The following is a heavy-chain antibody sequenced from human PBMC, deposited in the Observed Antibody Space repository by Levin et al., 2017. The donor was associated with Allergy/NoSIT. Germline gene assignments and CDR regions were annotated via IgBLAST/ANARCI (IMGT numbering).Heavy chain of an antibody. CDR1: GFSPRNYC. D-gene: IGHD4-23*01. V-gene: IGHV3-7*01. J-gene: IGHJ4*02. CDR3: ARDPGGYDY. Sequence: GESLKISCAASGFSPRNYCMTWVRQAPGKGLEWVASIRQDGGEKYYVDSVKGRFTISRDNAKNSLYLQMNNLRAEDTAIYFCARDPGGYDYWGQGTLVTASS. CDR2: IRQDGGEK.